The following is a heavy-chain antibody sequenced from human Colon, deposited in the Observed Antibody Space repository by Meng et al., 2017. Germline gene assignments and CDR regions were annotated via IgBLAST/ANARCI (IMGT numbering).Heavy chain of an antibody. CDR2: IYHSGST. CDR1: GYSISSGYY. CDR3: GRDSSSWFFNY. J-gene: IGHJ4*02. D-gene: IGHD6-13*01. Sequence: SETLSLTCTVSGYSISSGYYWGWIRQPPGKGLEWIGSIYHSGSTYYNPSLRGRLSISVDTSKNQFFLRLSSVTAADTAVYYCGRDSSSWFFNYWGQGTLVTGLL. V-gene: IGHV4-38-2*02.